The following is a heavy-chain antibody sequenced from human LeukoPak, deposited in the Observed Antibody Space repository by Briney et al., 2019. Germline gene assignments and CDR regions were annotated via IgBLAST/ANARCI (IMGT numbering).Heavy chain of an antibody. CDR2: INPNSGGT. V-gene: IGHV1-2*02. CDR1: GYTFTGYD. J-gene: IGHJ5*02. CDR3: ARGPAANSDNWFDP. D-gene: IGHD2-2*01. Sequence: ASVKLSCKAAGYTFTGYDMHWGRQAPGPGLGWMGWINPNSGGTNYAQKFQGRVTMTRDTSISTAYMELSRLRSDDTAVYYCARGPAANSDNWFDPWGQGTLVTVSS.